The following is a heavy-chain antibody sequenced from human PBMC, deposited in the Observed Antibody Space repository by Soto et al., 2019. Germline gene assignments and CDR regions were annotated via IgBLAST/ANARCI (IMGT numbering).Heavy chain of an antibody. CDR3: ARDGRDYDFWSGYYPYYYYYGMDV. CDR1: GYTFTSNG. V-gene: IGHV1-18*01. CDR2: ISAYNGNT. J-gene: IGHJ6*02. Sequence: QVQLVQSGAEVKKPGASVKVSCKASGYTFTSNGISWVRQAPGQGLEWMGWISAYNGNTNYAQKLQGRVTMTTDTSTSTAYMELRSLRSDDTAVYYCARDGRDYDFWSGYYPYYYYYGMDVWGQWTTVTVSS. D-gene: IGHD3-3*01.